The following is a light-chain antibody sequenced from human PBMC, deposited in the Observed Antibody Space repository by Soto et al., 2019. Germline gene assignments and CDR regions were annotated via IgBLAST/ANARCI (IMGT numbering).Light chain of an antibody. V-gene: IGLV1-47*01. Sequence: QAVVTQPPSMFGTPGQRVAISCSGGSSNVGRNYVYWYQQLPRTAPKLLISRNDQRPSGVPDRFSGSKSGTSGSLAISGLRSEDEADYYCAAWDDSLSGPVFGGGTKLTVL. CDR2: RND. CDR1: SSNVGRNY. J-gene: IGLJ2*01. CDR3: AAWDDSLSGPV.